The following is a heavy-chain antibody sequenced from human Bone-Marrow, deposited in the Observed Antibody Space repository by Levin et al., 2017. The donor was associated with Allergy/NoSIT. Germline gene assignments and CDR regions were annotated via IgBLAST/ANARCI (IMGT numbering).Heavy chain of an antibody. CDR3: AKGWRAVDVPGYNWFDP. V-gene: IGHV3-23*01. CDR2: ISSDGGST. Sequence: GESLKISCAASGFTFSSYAMTWVRQAPGKGLEWLSSISSDGGSTYHSNSVTGRFTISRDNSKNTLYLQMNSPRAEDTAIYYCAKGWRAVDVPGYNWFDPWGQGTLVLVSS. D-gene: IGHD6-19*01. CDR1: GFTFSSYA. J-gene: IGHJ5*02.